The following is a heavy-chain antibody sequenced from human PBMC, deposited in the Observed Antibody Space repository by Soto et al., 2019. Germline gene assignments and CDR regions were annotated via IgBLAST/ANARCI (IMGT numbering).Heavy chain of an antibody. D-gene: IGHD3-16*01. CDR2: IYWHDDK. V-gene: IGHV2-5*01. J-gene: IGHJ4*02. CDR3: AHRGGATVGLYYFDY. CDR1: GFSLSTTGVG. Sequence: SGPTLVNPTQTLTLTCTFSGFSLSTTGVGVSWIRQPPGKALEWLALIYWHDDKRYSPSLKSRLTITKDTSKNQVDLTMTNMDPVDTATYYCAHRGGATVGLYYFDYWGKGALVNVS.